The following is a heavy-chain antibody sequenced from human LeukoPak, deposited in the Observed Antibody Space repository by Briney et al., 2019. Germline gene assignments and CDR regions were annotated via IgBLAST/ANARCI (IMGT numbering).Heavy chain of an antibody. CDR3: ASVLWFGEFFV. CDR1: GYTFTSYD. J-gene: IGHJ3*01. CDR2: MNPNSGNT. V-gene: IGHV1-8*03. D-gene: IGHD3-10*01. Sequence: ASVKVSCKASGYTFTSYDINWVRQATGQGLEWMGWMNPNSGNTGYAQKFQGRVTIPRNTSISTAYMELSSLRSEDTAVYYCASVLWFGEFFVWGQGTMVTVSS.